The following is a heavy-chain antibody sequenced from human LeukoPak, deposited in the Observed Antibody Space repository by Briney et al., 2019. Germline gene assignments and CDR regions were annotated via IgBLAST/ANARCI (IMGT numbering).Heavy chain of an antibody. CDR3: TTRLY. CDR2: ISGSGGST. V-gene: IGHV3-23*01. CDR1: GFSFSRYW. D-gene: IGHD1-14*01. Sequence: PGGSLRLSCEASGFSFSRYWMSWVRQAPGKGLEWVSVISGSGGSTYNADSVKGRFTISRDNAKNSLYLQMNSLKTEDAAVYYCTTRLYWGLGTLVTVSS. J-gene: IGHJ4*02.